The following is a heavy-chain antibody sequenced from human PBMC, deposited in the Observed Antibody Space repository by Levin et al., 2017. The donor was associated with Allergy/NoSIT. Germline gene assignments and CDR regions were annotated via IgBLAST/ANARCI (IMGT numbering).Heavy chain of an antibody. CDR2: IYAGGAT. CDR1: GFTVSSNY. Sequence: GESLKISCAASGFTVSSNYMTWVRQAPGKGLDWVSIIYAGGATYYADSVKGRFTISRDNPKNTLYLQVNSLRAEDTAVYYCARGGRLGDSFDIWGQGTMVTVSS. D-gene: IGHD1-26*01. V-gene: IGHV3-53*01. J-gene: IGHJ3*02. CDR3: ARGGRLGDSFDI.